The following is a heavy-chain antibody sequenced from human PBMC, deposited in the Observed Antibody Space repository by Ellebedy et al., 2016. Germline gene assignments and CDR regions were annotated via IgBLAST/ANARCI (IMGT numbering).Heavy chain of an antibody. J-gene: IGHJ4*02. CDR1: GYTFTAYY. CDR2: MDPNSGGT. V-gene: IGHV1-2*02. Sequence: ASVKVSCXASGYTFTAYYMHWVRQAPGQGLEWMGWMDPNSGGTNFAQKFQGRVTMTRDTSISTAYMELSRLRSDDTAMYYCARVGYWGQGTLVAVSS. CDR3: ARVGY.